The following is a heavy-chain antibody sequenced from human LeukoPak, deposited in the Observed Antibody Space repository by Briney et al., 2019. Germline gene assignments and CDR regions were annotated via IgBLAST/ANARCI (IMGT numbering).Heavy chain of an antibody. CDR2: IIPIFGTA. D-gene: IGHD3-22*01. V-gene: IGHV1-69*06. Sequence: SVKVSCKASGGTFSSYAISWVRQAPGQGLEWMGGIIPIFGTANYAQKFQGRVTITADKSTSTAYMELSSLRSEDTAVYYCARDMGSDYYDSSGYDAFDIWGQGTMVTVSS. J-gene: IGHJ3*02. CDR3: ARDMGSDYYDSSGYDAFDI. CDR1: GGTFSSYA.